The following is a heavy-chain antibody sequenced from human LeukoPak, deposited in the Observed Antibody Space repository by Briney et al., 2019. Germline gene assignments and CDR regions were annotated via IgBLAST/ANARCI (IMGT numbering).Heavy chain of an antibody. CDR2: IIPIFGTA. CDR3: ARNGEDELPIDY. CDR1: GGTFSSSA. D-gene: IGHD4-17*01. V-gene: IGHV1-69*05. Sequence: ASVKVSCKASGGTFSSSAISWVRQAPGQGLEWMGRIIPIFGTANYAQKFQGRVTITTDESTSTAYMELSSLRSEDTAVYYCARNGEDELPIDYWGQGTLVTVSS. J-gene: IGHJ4*02.